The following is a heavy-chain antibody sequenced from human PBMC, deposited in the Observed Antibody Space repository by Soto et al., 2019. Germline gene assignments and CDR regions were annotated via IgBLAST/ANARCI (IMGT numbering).Heavy chain of an antibody. J-gene: IGHJ6*02. CDR3: ARGSGSFVYGMDV. V-gene: IGHV1-46*01. D-gene: IGHD3-10*01. CDR1: GYTLSDYL. Sequence: QVPLVQSGAEVKKPGASVKVSCNASGYTLSDYLIHCVRQAHGQGLEWVGTINPRGGSTRYAENFQGRVTMTSDTPTSTIFLELSSLRSDDTAVFYCARGSGSFVYGMDVWGQGTTATVSS. CDR2: INPRGGST.